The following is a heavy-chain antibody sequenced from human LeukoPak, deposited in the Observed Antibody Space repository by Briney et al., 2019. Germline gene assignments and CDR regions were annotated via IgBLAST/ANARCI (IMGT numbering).Heavy chain of an antibody. CDR1: GFTFSDAW. CDR3: TTDPITRISMIVVDLDY. J-gene: IGHJ4*02. CDR2: IKSKTDGGAT. V-gene: IGHV3-15*01. Sequence: GGSLRLSRAASGFTFSDAWMSWVRQAPGKGLEWVGRIKSKTDGGATDYAAPVKGRFTISRDDSKNTLYLQMNILKTEDTAVYYCTTDPITRISMIVVDLDYWGQGTLVTVSS. D-gene: IGHD3-22*01.